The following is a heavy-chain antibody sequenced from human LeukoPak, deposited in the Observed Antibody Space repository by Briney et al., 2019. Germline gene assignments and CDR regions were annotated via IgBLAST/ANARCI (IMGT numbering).Heavy chain of an antibody. CDR1: GFTFSSYG. J-gene: IGHJ3*02. V-gene: IGHV3-30*02. CDR2: IRYDGSNK. D-gene: IGHD2-21*02. CDR3: ARDLAPTAIQVAFVI. Sequence: GGSLRLSCAASGFTFSSYGMHWVRQAPGKGLEWVAFIRYDGSNKYYADSVKGRFTISRDNSKNSLYLQMNSLRAEDTAVYYCARDLAPTAIQVAFVIWGQGTMVTVSS.